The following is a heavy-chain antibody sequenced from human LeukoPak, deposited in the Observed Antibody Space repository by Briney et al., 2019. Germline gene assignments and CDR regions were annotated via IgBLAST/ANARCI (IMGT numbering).Heavy chain of an antibody. D-gene: IGHD1-14*01. J-gene: IGHJ4*02. Sequence: PGGTLRLSCAASGFTFSNYGMSWVRQAPGKGLEWVSGISGSGGTTYYADSVKGRFTISRDNSKNTLFLQMNSLRTEDTAVYFCARVQGGGFRTADYWGQGTLVTVSS. V-gene: IGHV3-23*01. CDR1: GFTFSNYG. CDR2: ISGSGGTT. CDR3: ARVQGGGFRTADY.